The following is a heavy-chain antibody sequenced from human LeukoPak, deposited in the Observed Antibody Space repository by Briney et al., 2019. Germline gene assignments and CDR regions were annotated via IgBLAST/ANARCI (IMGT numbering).Heavy chain of an antibody. CDR3: ARGHPNYGDYVGAFDI. CDR2: IYHSGST. V-gene: IGHV4-30-2*01. Sequence: SETLSLTCAVSGGSISSGGYSWSWIRQPPGKGLEWIGYIYHSGSTYYNPSLKRRVTISVDRSKNQFSLKLSSVTAADTAVYYCARGHPNYGDYVGAFDIWGQGTMVTVSS. D-gene: IGHD4-17*01. J-gene: IGHJ3*02. CDR1: GGSISSGGYS.